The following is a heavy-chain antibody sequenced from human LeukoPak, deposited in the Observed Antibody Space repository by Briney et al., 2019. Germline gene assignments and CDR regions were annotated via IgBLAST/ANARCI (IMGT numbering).Heavy chain of an antibody. CDR1: GYTFTSYY. CDR2: INPSGGST. CDR3: ARVFYDYVWGSYRSVFDY. Sequence: GASVKASCKASGYTFTSYYMHWVRQAPGQGLEWMGIINPSGGSTSYAQKFQGRVTMTRDTSTSTVYMELSSLRSEDTAVYYCARVFYDYVWGSYRSVFDYWGQGTLVTVSS. D-gene: IGHD3-16*02. J-gene: IGHJ4*02. V-gene: IGHV1-46*01.